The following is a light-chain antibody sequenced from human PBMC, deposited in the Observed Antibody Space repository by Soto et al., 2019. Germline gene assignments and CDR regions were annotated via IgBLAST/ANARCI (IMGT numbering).Light chain of an antibody. CDR3: QQYGSSPLT. Sequence: EIVLTQYPVTLSLSPGERATLSCRASQSVSSSYLAWYQQKPGQAPRLLIYGASSRATGIPDRFSGSGSGTDFTLTISRLEPEDFAVYYCQQYGSSPLTFGGGTKVDIK. CDR2: GAS. V-gene: IGKV3-20*01. CDR1: QSVSSSY. J-gene: IGKJ4*01.